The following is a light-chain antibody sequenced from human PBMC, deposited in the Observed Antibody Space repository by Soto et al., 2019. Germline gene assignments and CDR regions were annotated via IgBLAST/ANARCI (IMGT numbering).Light chain of an antibody. J-gene: IGLJ3*02. V-gene: IGLV2-23*01. CDR2: EGI. CDR3: CSYVGTWV. Sequence: QSALTQPASVSGSLGQSITISCTGTGSDAGSYKLVSWYQQHPGKAPKLIIFEGINRPSGVSNRFSGSKSDNTASLTISGLQAEDEADYYCCSYVGTWVFGGGTKLTVL. CDR1: GSDAGSYKL.